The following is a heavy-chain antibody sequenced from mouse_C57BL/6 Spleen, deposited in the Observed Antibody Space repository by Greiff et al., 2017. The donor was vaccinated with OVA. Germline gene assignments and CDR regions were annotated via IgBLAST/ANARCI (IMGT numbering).Heavy chain of an antibody. V-gene: IGHV1-42*01. CDR2: INPSTGGT. CDR1: GYSFTGYY. D-gene: IGHD1-1*01. Sequence: VQLQQSGPELVKPGASVKISCKASGYSFTGYYMNWVKQSPEKSLEWIGEINPSTGGTTYNQKFKAKVTLTVDKSSSTAYMQLKSLTSEDSAVYYCARSDGSSWYYDVWGTGTTVTVAT. CDR3: ARSDGSSWYYDV. J-gene: IGHJ1*03.